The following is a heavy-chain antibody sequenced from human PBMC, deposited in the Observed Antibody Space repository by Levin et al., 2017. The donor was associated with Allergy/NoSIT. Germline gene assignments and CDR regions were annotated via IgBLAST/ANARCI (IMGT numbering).Heavy chain of an antibody. CDR2: ISYDGSNK. J-gene: IGHJ4*02. V-gene: IGHV3-30-3*01. CDR1: GFTFSSYA. Sequence: GESLKISCAASGFTFSSYAMHWVRQAPGKGLEWVAVISYDGSNKYYADSVKGRFTISRDNSKNTLYLQMNSLRAEDTAVYYCARGLLLRLGELSSAFDYWGQGTLVTVSS. CDR3: ARGLLLRLGELSSAFDY. D-gene: IGHD3-16*02.